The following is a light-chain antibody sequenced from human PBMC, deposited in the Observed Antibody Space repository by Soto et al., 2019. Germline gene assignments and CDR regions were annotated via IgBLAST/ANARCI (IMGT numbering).Light chain of an antibody. V-gene: IGKV1-5*01. CDR3: KQYKSYAMYT. CDR2: DAS. J-gene: IGKJ2*01. CDR1: QSITHW. Sequence: DIHMTQAPSTLSAAVGDRVNITCRASQSITHWLAWYQQKPGKAPKLLISDASILETGGPSRFSGSGSRTEFTLNISSLQPGDFATYYCKQYKSYAMYTFGQGTKLEIK.